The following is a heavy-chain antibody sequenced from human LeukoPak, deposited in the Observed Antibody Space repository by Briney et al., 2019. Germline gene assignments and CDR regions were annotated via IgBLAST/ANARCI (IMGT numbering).Heavy chain of an antibody. CDR2: IKQDGSEK. CDR1: GFTFSTYW. Sequence: PGGPLRLSCAASGFTFSTYWMSWVRQAPGKGLEWVANIKQDGSEKYYVDSVKDRFTISRDNAKNSLYLQMNSLRVEDTAVYYCARNVYRTFDSWDQGTLVTVSS. J-gene: IGHJ4*02. D-gene: IGHD1-14*01. V-gene: IGHV3-7*01. CDR3: ARNVYRTFDS.